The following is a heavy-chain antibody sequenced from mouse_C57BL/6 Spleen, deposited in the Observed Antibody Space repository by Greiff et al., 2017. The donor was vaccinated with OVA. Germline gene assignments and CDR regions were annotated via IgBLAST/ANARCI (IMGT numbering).Heavy chain of an antibody. CDR3: ARRWDYYGSSDNY. J-gene: IGHJ2*01. D-gene: IGHD1-1*01. CDR1: GYSFTGYY. CDR2: INPSTGGT. V-gene: IGHV1-42*01. Sequence: VQLQQSGPELVKPGASVKISCKASGYSFTGYYMNWVKQSPEKSLEWIGEINPSTGGTTYNQKFKAKATLTVDKSSSTAYMQLKSLTSEDSAVYYCARRWDYYGSSDNYWGQGTTLTVSS.